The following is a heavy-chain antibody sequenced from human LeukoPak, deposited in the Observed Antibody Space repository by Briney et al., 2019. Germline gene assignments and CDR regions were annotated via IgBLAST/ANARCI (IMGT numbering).Heavy chain of an antibody. V-gene: IGHV4-4*07. J-gene: IGHJ4*02. D-gene: IGHD2-15*01. CDR3: ARASLSIGGYSSFDY. CDR1: GASIRRHY. Sequence: SETLSLACTVSGASIRRHYWSWIRQSAGKGLEWMGRIYQGGSNSENTNYNPSLESRVTVAADTSNNQFSLTLNSVTAADTAVYYCARASLSIGGYSSFDYWGQGILVTVSS. CDR2: IYQGGSNSENT.